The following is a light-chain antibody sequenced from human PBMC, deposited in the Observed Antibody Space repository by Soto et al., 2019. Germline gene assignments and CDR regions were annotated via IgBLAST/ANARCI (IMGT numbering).Light chain of an antibody. CDR3: QQYESYPQT. V-gene: IGKV1-5*01. J-gene: IGKJ2*01. CDR2: DAS. Sequence: DIPMTQSPSTLSASVGDRVTISCRASQSIHTWLAWYQQRPGKAPNLLIFDASDLASGVSSRFSGSGSGAEFTLTSSSLQADDCATYYCQQYESYPQTCGRGTRLEIK. CDR1: QSIHTW.